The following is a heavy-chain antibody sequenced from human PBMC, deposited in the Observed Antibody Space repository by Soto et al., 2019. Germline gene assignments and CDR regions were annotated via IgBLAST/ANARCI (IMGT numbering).Heavy chain of an antibody. V-gene: IGHV1-3*01. Sequence: QVQLVQSGAEVKKPGASVKVSCKASGYTFTSYAMHWVRQAPGQRLGWMGWINAGNGNTKYSQKFQGRVTITRDTSASTAYMELSSLRSEDTAVYYCARDGAVAGNSNFDYWGQGTLVTVSS. CDR2: INAGNGNT. CDR1: GYTFTSYA. J-gene: IGHJ4*02. D-gene: IGHD6-19*01. CDR3: ARDGAVAGNSNFDY.